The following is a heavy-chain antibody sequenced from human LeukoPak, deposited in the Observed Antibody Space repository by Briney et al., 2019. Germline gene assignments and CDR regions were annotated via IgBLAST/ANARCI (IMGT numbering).Heavy chain of an antibody. CDR3: AKGSPLTRYSSSWYDY. D-gene: IGHD6-13*01. CDR2: ISGSGGST. Sequence: GSLRLSCAASGFTFSSYAMSWVRQAPGKGLEWVSAISGSGGSTYYADSVKGRFTISRDNSKNTLYLQMNSLRAEDTAVYYCAKGSPLTRYSSSWYDYWGQGTLVTVSS. V-gene: IGHV3-23*01. CDR1: GFTFSSYA. J-gene: IGHJ4*02.